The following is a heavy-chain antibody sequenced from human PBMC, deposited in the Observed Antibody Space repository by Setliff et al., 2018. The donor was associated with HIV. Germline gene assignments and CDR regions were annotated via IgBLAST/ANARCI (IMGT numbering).Heavy chain of an antibody. CDR1: GFTFSNYG. J-gene: IGHJ3*02. CDR2: IWYDGSNK. D-gene: IGHD2-8*01. CDR3: ARHGGHPGAQWAFDI. Sequence: PGGSLRLSCAASGFTFSNYGMHWVRQAPGKGLEWVAVIWYDGSNKYYADSVKGRFTISRDNSKNTLYLQMNSLRAEDTAVYYCARHGGHPGAQWAFDIWGQGTMVTVSS. V-gene: IGHV3-33*01.